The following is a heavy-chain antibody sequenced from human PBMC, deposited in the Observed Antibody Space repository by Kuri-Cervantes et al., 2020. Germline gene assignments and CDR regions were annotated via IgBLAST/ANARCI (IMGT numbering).Heavy chain of an antibody. V-gene: IGHV1-8*01. CDR1: GYTFTSYD. D-gene: IGHD3/OR15-3a*01. Sequence: ASVKVSCKASGYTFTSYDINWVRQATGQGLEWMGWMNPNSGNTGYAQKFQGRVTMTRNTSISTAYLQWSSLKASDTAMYYCARYQGLAILDYWGQGTLVTVSS. J-gene: IGHJ4*02. CDR3: ARYQGLAILDY. CDR2: MNPNSGNT.